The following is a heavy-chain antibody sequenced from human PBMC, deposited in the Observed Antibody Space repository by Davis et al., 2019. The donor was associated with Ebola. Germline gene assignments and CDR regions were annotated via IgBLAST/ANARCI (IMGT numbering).Heavy chain of an antibody. D-gene: IGHD3-3*01. J-gene: IGHJ4*02. Sequence: GESLKISCAASGFTFSSYAMHWVRQAPGKGLEWVAVISYDGSNKYYADSVKGRFTISRDNSKNTLYLQMNSLRAEDTAVYYCARDLVGGDYFDYWGQGTLVTVSS. CDR3: ARDLVGGDYFDY. CDR2: ISYDGSNK. V-gene: IGHV3-30*04. CDR1: GFTFSSYA.